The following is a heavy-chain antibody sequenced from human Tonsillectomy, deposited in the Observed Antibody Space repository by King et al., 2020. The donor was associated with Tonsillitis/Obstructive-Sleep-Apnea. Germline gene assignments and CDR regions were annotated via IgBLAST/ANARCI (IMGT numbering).Heavy chain of an antibody. CDR1: GFSLRTSGVG. Sequence: TLQESGPTLVKPTQTLTLTCTFSGFSLRTSGVGVGWIRQPPGKALEWLALIYWDDDKRYSPSLKSRLTVSKDTSKNQVVLTMTNMDPVDTGTYYCAQLKVEMTHMGDGFDIWGQGTMVTVSS. V-gene: IGHV2-5*02. CDR3: AQLKVEMTHMGDGFDI. D-gene: IGHD5-24*01. CDR2: IYWDDDK. J-gene: IGHJ3*02.